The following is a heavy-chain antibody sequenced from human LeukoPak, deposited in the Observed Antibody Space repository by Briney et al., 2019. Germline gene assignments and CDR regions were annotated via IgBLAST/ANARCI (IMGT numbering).Heavy chain of an antibody. J-gene: IGHJ6*02. CDR1: GFTFSSYS. V-gene: IGHV3-48*02. D-gene: IGHD6-13*01. Sequence: PGGSLRLSCAASGFTFSSYSMNWVRQAPGKGLEWVSYISSSSSTIYYADSVKGRFTISRDNAKNSLYLQMNSLRDEDTAVYYCARERWQQLEHYYYGMDVWGQGTTVTVSS. CDR3: ARERWQQLEHYYYGMDV. CDR2: ISSSSSTI.